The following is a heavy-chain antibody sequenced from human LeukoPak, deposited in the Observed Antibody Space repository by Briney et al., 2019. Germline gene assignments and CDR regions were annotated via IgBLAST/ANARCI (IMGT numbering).Heavy chain of an antibody. CDR1: GFTFSSYE. Sequence: GGSLRLSCAASGFTFSSYEMNWVRRAPGKGLEWVSYISSSGSTIYYADSVKGRFTISRDNAKNSLYLQMNSLRAEDTAIYYCAELGITMIGGVWGKGTTVTISS. V-gene: IGHV3-48*03. CDR3: AELGITMIGGV. J-gene: IGHJ6*04. CDR2: ISSSGSTI. D-gene: IGHD3-10*02.